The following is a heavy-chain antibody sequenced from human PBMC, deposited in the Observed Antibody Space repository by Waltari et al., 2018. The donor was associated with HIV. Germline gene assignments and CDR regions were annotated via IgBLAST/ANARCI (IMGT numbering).Heavy chain of an antibody. V-gene: IGHV3-48*01. J-gene: IGHJ3*01. CDR2: IRSSSSTI. CDR3: ARGRLAAAGF. CDR1: GFTFSSYS. Sequence: EVQLVESGGGLVQPGGSLRLSCAASGFTFSSYSMNWVRQAPGKGLEWVSYIRSSSSTIYYADSVKGRFTISRDNAKNSLYLQMNSLRAEDTAVYYCARGRLAAAGFWGQGTMVTVSS. D-gene: IGHD6-13*01.